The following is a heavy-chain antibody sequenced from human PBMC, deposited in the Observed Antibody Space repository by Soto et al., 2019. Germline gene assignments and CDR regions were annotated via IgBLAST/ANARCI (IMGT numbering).Heavy chain of an antibody. D-gene: IGHD5-12*01. J-gene: IGHJ4*01. V-gene: IGHV4-34*01. CDR2: VKDGGHT. Sequence: QVQLQQWGAGLLKPSETLSLKCAVTGGSLSGYYWSWIRQPPGKGLEWIGEVKDGGHTNYSPSLRGRVTISSDTSNNQVSLRLNSVPAADTGVYYCARGQEGVVATHWDYGSLVTVSS. CDR3: ARGQEGVVATH. CDR1: GGSLSGYY.